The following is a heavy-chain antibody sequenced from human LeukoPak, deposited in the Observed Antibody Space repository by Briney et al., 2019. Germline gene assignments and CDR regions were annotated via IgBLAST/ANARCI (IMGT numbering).Heavy chain of an antibody. J-gene: IGHJ5*02. D-gene: IGHD3-10*01. CDR2: INSDGSDT. CDR3: ARSRQPYYYGSGGSWFDP. CDR1: GFTFSGHW. V-gene: IGHV3-74*01. Sequence: GGSLRLSCAASGFTFSGHWMHWVRQVPGKGLVWVSRINSDGSDTNYADSVKGRFTISRDNAKNTLYLQMNSLRAEDTAVYYCARSRQPYYYGSGGSWFDPWGQGTLVTVSS.